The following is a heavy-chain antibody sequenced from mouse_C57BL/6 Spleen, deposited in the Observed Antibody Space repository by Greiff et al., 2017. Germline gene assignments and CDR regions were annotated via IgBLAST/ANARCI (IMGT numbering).Heavy chain of an antibody. D-gene: IGHD1-1*01. CDR3: ARIYYYGSRDYYAMDY. V-gene: IGHV8-8*01. CDR2: IWWDDDK. CDR1: GFSLSTFGMG. J-gene: IGHJ4*01. Sequence: VTLKESGPGILQPSQTLSLTCSFSGFSLSTFGMGVGWIRQPSGKGLEWLAHIWWDDDKYYNPALKSRLTISKDTSKNQVFLKIANVDTADTATYYCARIYYYGSRDYYAMDYWGQGTSVTVSS.